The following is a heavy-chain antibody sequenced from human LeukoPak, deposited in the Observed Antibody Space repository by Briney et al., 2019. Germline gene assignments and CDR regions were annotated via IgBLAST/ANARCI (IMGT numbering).Heavy chain of an antibody. J-gene: IGHJ6*03. CDR2: VNYSGRT. Sequence: PSETLSLTCTISDDSISNNRYFWAWIRQPPGKGLEWIGSVNYSGRTYYNPSLKSRLTMSLDTSKNQFSLKLSSVTAADTAVYYCAREGRWAENTRTYFMDVWGKGTTVTVSS. V-gene: IGHV4-39*07. CDR3: AREGRWAENTRTYFMDV. CDR1: DDSISNNRYF. D-gene: IGHD1-14*01.